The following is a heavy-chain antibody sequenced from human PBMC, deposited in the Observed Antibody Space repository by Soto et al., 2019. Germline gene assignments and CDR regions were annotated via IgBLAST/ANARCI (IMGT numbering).Heavy chain of an antibody. Sequence: QVQLVQSGAEVKKPGSSVKVSCKASGDTFSTYTITWVRQAPGQGLEWMGGIIPSSGTSNYAQTVQVRVTMTADESTSTPYMDLSSLRCEYTAVYYCARESLVLAPRNVNSDHYSYAMDVWGQGPTVTVSS. CDR3: ARESLVLAPRNVNSDHYSYAMDV. J-gene: IGHJ6*02. CDR1: GDTFSTYT. V-gene: IGHV1-69*12. D-gene: IGHD3-3*02. CDR2: IIPSSGTS.